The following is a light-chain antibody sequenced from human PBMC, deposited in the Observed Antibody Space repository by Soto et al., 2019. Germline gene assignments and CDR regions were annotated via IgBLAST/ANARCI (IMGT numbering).Light chain of an antibody. Sequence: QSALTQPASVSGSPGQSITISCTGTSSDVGGYNYVSWYQQHPGKAPKLMIYEVSNRPSGVSNRFSGSKSGNTASLTISGLQAEHEADYYCSSYTSSSTLDVFGTGTKFTVL. J-gene: IGLJ1*01. V-gene: IGLV2-14*01. CDR1: SSDVGGYNY. CDR3: SSYTSSSTLDV. CDR2: EVS.